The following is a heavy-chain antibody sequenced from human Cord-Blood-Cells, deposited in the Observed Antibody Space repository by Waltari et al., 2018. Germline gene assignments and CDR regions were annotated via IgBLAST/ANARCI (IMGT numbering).Heavy chain of an antibody. V-gene: IGHV5-51*01. Sequence: EVQLVQSGAEVKKPGESLKISCKGSGYSFTSYWIGWVRQMPGKGLEWMGIISPGDSDTRYSPSFQGQVTISADKSISTAYLQWSSLKASDTAMYYCARSTRYSSSWYLDAFDIWGQGTMVTVSS. D-gene: IGHD6-13*01. J-gene: IGHJ3*02. CDR2: ISPGDSDT. CDR1: GYSFTSYW. CDR3: ARSTRYSSSWYLDAFDI.